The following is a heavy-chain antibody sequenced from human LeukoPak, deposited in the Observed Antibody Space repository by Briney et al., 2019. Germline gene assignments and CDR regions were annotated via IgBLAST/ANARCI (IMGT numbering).Heavy chain of an antibody. D-gene: IGHD6-13*01. V-gene: IGHV4-30-4*08. CDR2: IYYSGST. Sequence: SETLSLTCTVSGGSISSGDYYWSWIRQPPGKGLEWIGYIYYSGSTYYNPSLKSRVTISVDTSKNQFSLKLSSVTAADTAVYYCARLYSSSWYRGNWFDPWGQGTLVTVSS. J-gene: IGHJ5*02. CDR3: ARLYSSSWYRGNWFDP. CDR1: GGSISSGDYY.